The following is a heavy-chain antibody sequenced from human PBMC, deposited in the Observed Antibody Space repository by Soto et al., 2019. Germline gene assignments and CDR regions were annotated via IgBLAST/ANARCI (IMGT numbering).Heavy chain of an antibody. CDR1: GFTFTTYH. D-gene: IGHD2-21*02. Sequence: EVQLLESGGGLVQPGGSLRFSCAASGFTFTTYHMVWVRQAPGKGLESVASISASGDRTYYADSVKGRFTISRDNSKNMLYLQMNSLSAEDTAVYYCAKILTTADYYWYGMDVWGQGAAVTVSS. CDR3: AKILTTADYYWYGMDV. V-gene: IGHV3-23*01. CDR2: ISASGDRT. J-gene: IGHJ6*02.